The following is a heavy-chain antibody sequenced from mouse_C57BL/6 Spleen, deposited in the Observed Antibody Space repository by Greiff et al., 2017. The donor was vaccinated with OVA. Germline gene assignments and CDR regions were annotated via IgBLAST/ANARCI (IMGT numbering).Heavy chain of an antibody. J-gene: IGHJ3*01. V-gene: IGHV2-2*01. D-gene: IGHD3-2*02. CDR1: GFSLTSYG. Sequence: QVQLKESGPGLVQPSQSLSITCTVSGFSLTSYGVHWVRQSPGKGLEWLGVIWSGGSTDYNAAFISRLSISKDNSKSQVFFKMNSLQADDTAIYYCARNGAAQAPWFAYWGQGTLVTVSA. CDR3: ARNGAAQAPWFAY. CDR2: IWSGGST.